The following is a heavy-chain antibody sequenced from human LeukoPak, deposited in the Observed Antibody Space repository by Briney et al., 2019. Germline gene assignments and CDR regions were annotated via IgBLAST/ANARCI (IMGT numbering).Heavy chain of an antibody. CDR1: GFTFSSYS. CDR3: ANFGGDSSGYYYPLDY. Sequence: GGSLRLSCAASGFTFSSYSMNWVRQAPGKGLEWVSSISSSSSYIYYADSVQGRFTISRDNAKNSLYLQMNSLRAEDTAVYYCANFGGDSSGYYYPLDYWGQGTLVTVSS. J-gene: IGHJ4*02. D-gene: IGHD3-22*01. V-gene: IGHV3-21*04. CDR2: ISSSSSYI.